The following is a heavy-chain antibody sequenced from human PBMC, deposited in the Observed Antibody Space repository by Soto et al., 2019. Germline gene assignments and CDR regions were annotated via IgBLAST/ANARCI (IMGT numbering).Heavy chain of an antibody. CDR2: IYFTGKT. Sequence: SESLSLICTVSGDSIRDGGYYWAWIRQRPGKGLEWMGYIYFTGKTNYNPSLESRLTMSVDMSRRQLYLQLTSVTAADTAVYFCAKDPSPQPIPAVTPGWFDPWGQGIPVTVSS. CDR3: AKDPSPQPIPAVTPGWFDP. J-gene: IGHJ5*02. CDR1: GDSIRDGGYY. V-gene: IGHV4-31*03. D-gene: IGHD6-25*01.